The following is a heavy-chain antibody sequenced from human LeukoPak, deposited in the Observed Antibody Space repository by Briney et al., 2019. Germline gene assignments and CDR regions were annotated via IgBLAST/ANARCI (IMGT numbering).Heavy chain of an antibody. D-gene: IGHD1-26*01. CDR2: SSSTGRYI. J-gene: IGHJ4*02. V-gene: IGHV3-21*01. CDR3: AXALELIVGGTPDYFDY. CDR1: GFTFSSYS. Sequence: GGSLRLSCAASGFTFSSYSMNWVRQAPGKGLEWVSSSSSTGRYIYYADSVKGRFTISRDNAKNSLYLQMNSLRTEDTAVYYCAXALELIVGGTPDYFDYWGQGTLVTVSS.